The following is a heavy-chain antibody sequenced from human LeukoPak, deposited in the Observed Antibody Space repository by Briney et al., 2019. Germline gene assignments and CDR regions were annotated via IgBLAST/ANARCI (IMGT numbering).Heavy chain of an antibody. V-gene: IGHV4-34*01. D-gene: IGHD3-10*01. J-gene: IGHJ6*03. CDR1: GGSFSGYY. CDR3: ARHSVWFGDPKYYYMDV. Sequence: SETLSLTCAVYGGSFSGYYWSWIRQPPGKGLEWIGEINHSGSTNYNPSLKSRVTISVDTSKNQFSLKLSSVTAADTAVYYCARHSVWFGDPKYYYMDVWGTGTTVTVSS. CDR2: INHSGST.